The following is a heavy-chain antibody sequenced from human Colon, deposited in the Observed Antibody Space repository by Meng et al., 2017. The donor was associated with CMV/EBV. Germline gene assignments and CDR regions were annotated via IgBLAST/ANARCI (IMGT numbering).Heavy chain of an antibody. CDR2: ISNTGAM. CDR3: AVEYTGSRQNAFDI. V-gene: IGHV3-48*03. D-gene: IGHD6-13*01. CDR1: GFTFSNYV. J-gene: IGHJ3*02. Sequence: GESLKISCAASGFTFSNYVMNWVRQAPGKGLEWVSYISNTGAMYYADSVKGRFTISRDNARNSLYLQMNSLRAEDTAVYYCAVEYTGSRQNAFDIWGQGTLVTVSS.